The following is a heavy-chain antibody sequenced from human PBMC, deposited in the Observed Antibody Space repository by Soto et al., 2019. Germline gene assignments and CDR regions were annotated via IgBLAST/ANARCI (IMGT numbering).Heavy chain of an antibody. Sequence: GGSLRLSCAASGFTFDDYAMHWVRQAPGKGLEWVSGISWNSGSIGYADSVKGRFTISRDNAKNSLYLQMNSLRAEDTALYYCATRYCSGGSCYEFDYWGQGTLVTVSS. CDR3: ATRYCSGGSCYEFDY. D-gene: IGHD2-15*01. V-gene: IGHV3-9*01. CDR1: GFTFDDYA. J-gene: IGHJ4*02. CDR2: ISWNSGSI.